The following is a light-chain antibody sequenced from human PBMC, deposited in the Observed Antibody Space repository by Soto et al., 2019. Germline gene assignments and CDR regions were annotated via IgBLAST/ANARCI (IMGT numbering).Light chain of an antibody. V-gene: IGKV1-5*03. J-gene: IGKJ1*01. CDR2: KAS. CDR1: QSINSW. CDR3: QQYTSYST. Sequence: DIQMTQSPSTLSASVGDRVTITCRASQSINSWLAWYQQKPGRAPKLLIYKASSLESGVPSRVSGSGSGTEFTLTISSLQPDDFATYYCQQYTSYSTFGQGTKVEIK.